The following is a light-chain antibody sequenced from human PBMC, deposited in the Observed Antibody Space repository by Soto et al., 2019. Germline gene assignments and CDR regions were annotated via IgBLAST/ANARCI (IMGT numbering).Light chain of an antibody. CDR1: QSLTRW. Sequence: DFQMTQSPSSVSASVGDRVTITCRATQSLTRWLAWYQQKPGQAPKLLIYDASNLQTGVPSRFSGSGSGTDFTFTISSLQPEDIAIYYCQQYDNPALTFGGGTKVEIK. CDR3: QQYDNPALT. V-gene: IGKV1-33*01. CDR2: DAS. J-gene: IGKJ4*01.